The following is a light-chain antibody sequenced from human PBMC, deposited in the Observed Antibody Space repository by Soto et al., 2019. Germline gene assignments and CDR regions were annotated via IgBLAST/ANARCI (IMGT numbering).Light chain of an antibody. CDR2: DAS. CDR1: QSVSSY. CDR3: QQRSNWPPLLT. V-gene: IGKV3-11*01. J-gene: IGKJ4*01. Sequence: EIVLTQSPATLSLSPGERATLSCRASQSVSSYLAWYQQKPGQAPRLLIYDASNRATGIPARFSGSVSGTDFTLPISSLEPEEFAVYYCQQRSNWPPLLTFGGGTKVEIK.